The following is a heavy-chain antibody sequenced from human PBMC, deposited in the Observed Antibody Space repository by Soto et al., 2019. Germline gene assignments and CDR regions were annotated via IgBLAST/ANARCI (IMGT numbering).Heavy chain of an antibody. CDR3: VGDGNNWNDFDY. CDR1: TFIFSTYW. D-gene: IGHD1-20*01. Sequence: EVQLVESGGGLVQPGGSLRLSRAAPTFIFSTYWMTWVRQAPGKGLEWVANIKRDGSETHYADSVKGRFTISRDNAKNSLYLQMNSLRVEDTAVYYCVGDGNNWNDFDYWGQGTLVTVSS. CDR2: IKRDGSET. V-gene: IGHV3-7*01. J-gene: IGHJ4*02.